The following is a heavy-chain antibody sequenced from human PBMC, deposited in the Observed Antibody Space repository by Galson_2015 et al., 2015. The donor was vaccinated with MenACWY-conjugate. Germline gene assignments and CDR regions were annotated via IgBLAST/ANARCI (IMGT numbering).Heavy chain of an antibody. Sequence: SLRLSCAASGFSFSTFGMSWVRQAPGKGPEWVSAISTSGSRTYYADSVKGRFTISRDNSGNTLYLQMNSLRAEDTAVYYCAKASCGVTIGEVFAFDTWGQGTMITVSS. D-gene: IGHD3-3*01. CDR2: ISTSGSRT. V-gene: IGHV3-23*01. J-gene: IGHJ3*02. CDR3: AKASCGVTIGEVFAFDT. CDR1: GFSFSTFG.